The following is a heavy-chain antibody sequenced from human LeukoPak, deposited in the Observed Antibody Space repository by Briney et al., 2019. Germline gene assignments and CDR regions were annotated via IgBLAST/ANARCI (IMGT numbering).Heavy chain of an antibody. CDR3: ARGPLGSRWWYAFDI. J-gene: IGHJ3*02. D-gene: IGHD2-15*01. CDR2: KNPNSGNT. CDR1: GYTFTSYD. Sequence: ASVKVSCNASGYTFTSYDINWVRQATAQGLEWMRWKNPNSGNTVYAQKFQGRVTITRNTSISTVYMELSSLISEDPPVYYCARGPLGSRWWYAFDIWGQGKMVTVSS. V-gene: IGHV1-8*03.